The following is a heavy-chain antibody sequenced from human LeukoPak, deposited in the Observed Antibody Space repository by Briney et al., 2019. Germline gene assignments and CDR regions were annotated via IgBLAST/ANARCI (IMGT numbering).Heavy chain of an antibody. J-gene: IGHJ4*02. Sequence: SETLSLTCTFSVGSISISSYYWGWIRQPPGQGLEWIGSSYYSGSTYYNPSLKSRVTISVDTSKNQFSLKLSSVTAAETAVYYCARQYYDFWSGYYPPARFDYWGQGTLVTVSS. D-gene: IGHD3-3*01. V-gene: IGHV4-39*07. CDR1: VGSISISSYY. CDR2: SYYSGST. CDR3: ARQYYDFWSGYYPPARFDY.